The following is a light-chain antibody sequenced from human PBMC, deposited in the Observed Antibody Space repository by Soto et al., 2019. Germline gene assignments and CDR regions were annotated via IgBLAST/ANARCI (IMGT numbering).Light chain of an antibody. CDR2: GAS. CDR1: QSVSSN. J-gene: IGKJ2*01. V-gene: IGKV3-15*01. CDR3: QQYNNWPLYT. Sequence: EIVMMQSPTTLSVSPGERATLSCRASQSVSSNLAWYQQKPGQAPRLLIYGASTRATGIPARFSGSGSGTEFTLTISSLQSEDFAVYYCQQYNNWPLYTFGQGTKLEIE.